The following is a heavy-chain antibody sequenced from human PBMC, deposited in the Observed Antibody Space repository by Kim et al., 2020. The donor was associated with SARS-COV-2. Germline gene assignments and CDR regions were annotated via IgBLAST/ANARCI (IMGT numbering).Heavy chain of an antibody. V-gene: IGHV2-70*01. CDR1: GFSLSTSGMC. CDR2: IDWDDDK. Sequence: SGPTLVNPTQTLTLTCTFSGFSLSTSGMCVSWIRQPPGKALEWLALIDWDDDKYYSTSLKTRLTISKDTSKNQVVLTMTNMDPVDTATYYCARILGDGSGSFYARYGMDVWGQGTTVTVSS. CDR3: ARILGDGSGSFYARYGMDV. J-gene: IGHJ6*02. D-gene: IGHD3-10*01.